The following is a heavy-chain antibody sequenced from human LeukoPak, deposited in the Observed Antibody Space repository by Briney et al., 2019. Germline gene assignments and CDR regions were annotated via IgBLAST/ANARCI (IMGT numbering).Heavy chain of an antibody. Sequence: PGGSLRLSCAASGFTFSSYAMSGVRQAPGKGLEWVSAISGSGGSTYYADSVKGRFTISRDNSKNTLYLQMNSLRAEDTAVYYCAKVGVGLAAGTTDRAFDIWGQGTMVTVSS. CDR3: AKVGVGLAAGTTDRAFDI. J-gene: IGHJ3*02. CDR2: ISGSGGST. D-gene: IGHD6-13*01. CDR1: GFTFSSYA. V-gene: IGHV3-23*01.